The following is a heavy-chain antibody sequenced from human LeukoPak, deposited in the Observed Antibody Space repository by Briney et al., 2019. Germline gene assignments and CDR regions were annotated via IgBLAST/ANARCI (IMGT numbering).Heavy chain of an antibody. J-gene: IGHJ3*02. D-gene: IGHD6-13*01. CDR1: GYTLTELS. Sequence: ASVKVSCKVSGYTLTELSMHWVRQAPGKGLEWMGGFDPEDGETIYAQKFQGRVTMTRNTSISTAYMELSSMRSEDTAVYHCARGPSGWSSSWYLSSTHRDAFDIWGQGTMVTVSS. V-gene: IGHV1-24*01. CDR3: ARGPSGWSSSWYLSSTHRDAFDI. CDR2: FDPEDGET.